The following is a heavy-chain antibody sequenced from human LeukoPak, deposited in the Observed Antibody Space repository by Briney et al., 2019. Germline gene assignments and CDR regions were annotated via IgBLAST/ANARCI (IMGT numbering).Heavy chain of an antibody. D-gene: IGHD6-13*01. CDR3: ARDITESSSWSPIFYYYGMDV. V-gene: IGHV3-7*01. Sequence: PGGSLRLSCAASGFTFSSYWMSWVRQAPGKGLEWVANIKQDGSEKYYVDSVKGRFTISRDNAKNSLYLQMNSLRAEDTAVYYCARDITESSSWSPIFYYYGMDVWGQGTTVTVSS. CDR1: GFTFSSYW. J-gene: IGHJ6*02. CDR2: IKQDGSEK.